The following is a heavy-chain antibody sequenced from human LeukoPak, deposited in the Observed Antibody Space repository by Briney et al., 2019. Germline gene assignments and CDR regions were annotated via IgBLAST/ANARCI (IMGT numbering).Heavy chain of an antibody. V-gene: IGHV4-39*01. CDR1: GGSISSSSYY. D-gene: IGHD4-17*01. CDR3: ATMTTVTPYLLGY. Sequence: PSETLSLACTVSGGSISSSSYYWGWIRQPPGKGLEWIGSIYYSGSTYYNPSLKSRVTISVDTSKNQFSLKLSSVTAADTAVYYCATMTTVTPYLLGYWGQGTLVTVSS. J-gene: IGHJ1*01. CDR2: IYYSGST.